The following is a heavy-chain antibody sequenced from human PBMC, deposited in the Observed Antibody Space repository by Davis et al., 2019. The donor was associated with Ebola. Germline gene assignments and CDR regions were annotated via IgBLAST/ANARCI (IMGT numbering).Heavy chain of an antibody. V-gene: IGHV3-73*01. Sequence: GESLKISCAASGFTFSGSAMHWVRQASGKGLEWVGRIRSKANSYATAYAASVKGRFTISRDDSKNTAYLQMNSLKTEDTAVYYCTTKRQDDAFDIWAKGQWSPSLQ. CDR2: IRSKANSYAT. J-gene: IGHJ3*02. CDR1: GFTFSGSA. CDR3: TTKRQDDAFDI.